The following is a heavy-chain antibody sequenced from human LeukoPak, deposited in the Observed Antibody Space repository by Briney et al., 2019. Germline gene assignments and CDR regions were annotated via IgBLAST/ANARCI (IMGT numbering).Heavy chain of an antibody. J-gene: IGHJ6*03. CDR3: ARGHISMIVAPYYMDV. D-gene: IGHD3-22*01. CDR2: IYSGGST. V-gene: IGHV3-53*01. CDR1: GFTVSNNY. Sequence: PGGSLRLSCAASGFTVSNNYMSWVRQAPGKGLEWVSVIYSGGSTYHADSVKGRFTISRDNSKNTLYLQMNSLRAEDTAVYDCARGHISMIVAPYYMDVWGKGTTVTVSS.